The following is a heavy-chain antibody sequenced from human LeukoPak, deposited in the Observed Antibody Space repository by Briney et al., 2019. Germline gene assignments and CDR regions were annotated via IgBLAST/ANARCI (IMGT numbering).Heavy chain of an antibody. Sequence: PGGSLRLSCTASGFTFGDYAMSWFRQAPGKGLEWVGFIRSKAYGGTTEYAASVKGRFTISRDDSKSIAYLQMNSLKTEDTAVYYCTRGRSPRSSYYYYYMDVWGKGTTVTVSS. CDR1: GFTFGDYA. CDR3: TRGRSPRSSYYYYYMDV. J-gene: IGHJ6*03. CDR2: IRSKAYGGTT. V-gene: IGHV3-49*03. D-gene: IGHD6-6*01.